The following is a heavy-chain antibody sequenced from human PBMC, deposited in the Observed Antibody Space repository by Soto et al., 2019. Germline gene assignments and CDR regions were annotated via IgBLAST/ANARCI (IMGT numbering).Heavy chain of an antibody. Sequence: AAVKVSCKASGYSFSTYSMHWVRQAPGQGLEWMGWINGANGNTRYSQKFKDRVSISRDTPASTGYMELSSLRSEDTAVYYCARGKGMEENYYYHGMAGWGPGATVTVSS. CDR2: INGANGNT. CDR3: ARGKGMEENYYYHGMAG. CDR1: GYSFSTYS. J-gene: IGHJ6*02. D-gene: IGHD1-1*01. V-gene: IGHV1-3*01.